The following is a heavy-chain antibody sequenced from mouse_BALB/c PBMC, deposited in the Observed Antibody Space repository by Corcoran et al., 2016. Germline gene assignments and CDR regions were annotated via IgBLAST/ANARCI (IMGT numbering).Heavy chain of an antibody. D-gene: IGHD6-1*01. CDR3: AREPYAMDY. Sequence: QIQLEESGPELKKPGATVKISCKASGYTFTNYGMNWGKQAPGKGLKWMGWINTYTGEPTYADDFKGRFAFSLETSASTAYLQINNLKNEDTATYFCAREPYAMDYWGQGTSVTVSS. V-gene: IGHV9-3-1*01. CDR1: GYTFTNYG. J-gene: IGHJ4*01. CDR2: INTYTGEP.